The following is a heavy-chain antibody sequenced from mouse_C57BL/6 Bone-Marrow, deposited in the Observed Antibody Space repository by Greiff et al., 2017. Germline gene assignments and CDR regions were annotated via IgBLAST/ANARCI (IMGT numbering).Heavy chain of an antibody. Sequence: DVKLVESGGGLVQPGGSLKLSCAASGFTFSDYYMYWVRQTPEKRLEWVAYISNGGGSPYYPDTVKGRFTISRDNATNTLYLQMSRLKSEDTAMYYCARRRELGSFDYWGQGTTLTVSS. J-gene: IGHJ2*01. CDR1: GFTFSDYY. D-gene: IGHD4-1*01. CDR2: ISNGGGSP. V-gene: IGHV5-12*01. CDR3: ARRRELGSFDY.